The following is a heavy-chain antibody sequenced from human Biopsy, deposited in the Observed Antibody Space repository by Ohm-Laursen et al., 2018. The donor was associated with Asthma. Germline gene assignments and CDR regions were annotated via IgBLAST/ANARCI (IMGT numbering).Heavy chain of an antibody. CDR3: ARCQVGYSSGWSLLLKKIYYSGMDV. J-gene: IGHJ6*02. CDR1: GGTFSNSA. Sequence: SSVKVSCKAPGGTFSNSAISWVRQAPGQGLEWLGGIMIDFGTTNYAQKIQGRVTITADESTSTAYMEVTSLRSEDTAIYYCARCQVGYSSGWSLLLKKIYYSGMDVWGQGTAVTVSS. V-gene: IGHV1-69*01. D-gene: IGHD6-19*01. CDR2: IMIDFGTT.